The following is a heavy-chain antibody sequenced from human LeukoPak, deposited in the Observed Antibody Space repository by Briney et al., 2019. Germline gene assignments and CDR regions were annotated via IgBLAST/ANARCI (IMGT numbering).Heavy chain of an antibody. J-gene: IGHJ6*03. CDR3: ARVRQLVGIYYYYYYMDV. CDR1: GGSFSGYY. Sequence: SETLSLTCAVYGGSFSGYYWSWIRQPPGKGLEWIGEINHSGSTNYNPSLKSRVTISVDTSKNQFSLKLSSVTAADTAVYYCARVRQLVGIYYYYYYMDVWGKGTTVTVSS. V-gene: IGHV4-34*01. CDR2: INHSGST. D-gene: IGHD6-6*01.